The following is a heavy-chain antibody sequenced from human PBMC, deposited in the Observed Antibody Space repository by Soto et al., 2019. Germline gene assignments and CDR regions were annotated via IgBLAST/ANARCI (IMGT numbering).Heavy chain of an antibody. CDR2: IYYSGST. D-gene: IGHD5-12*01. J-gene: IGHJ4*02. CDR1: GGSISSGGYY. CDR3: ARVNSARPLSALVAFDY. V-gene: IGHV4-31*03. Sequence: QVQLQESGPGLVKPSQTLSLTCTVSGGSISSGGYYWSWIRQHPGKGLEWIGYIYYSGSTYYNPSLKSRVTIAVDTSKNQFSLKLSSVTAADTAVYYCARVNSARPLSALVAFDYWGQGTLVTVSS.